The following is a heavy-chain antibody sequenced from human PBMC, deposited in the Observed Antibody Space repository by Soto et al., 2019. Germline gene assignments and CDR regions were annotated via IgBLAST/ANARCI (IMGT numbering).Heavy chain of an antibody. Sequence: ASVKVSCKASGYTFTGYYMHWVRQAPGQGLEWMGWINPNSGGTNYAQKFQGWVTMTRDTSISTAYMELSRLRSDDTAVYYCARGGSSSWYAFDIWGQGTMVTVSS. CDR1: GYTFTGYY. J-gene: IGHJ3*02. CDR3: ARGGSSSWYAFDI. D-gene: IGHD6-13*01. V-gene: IGHV1-2*04. CDR2: INPNSGGT.